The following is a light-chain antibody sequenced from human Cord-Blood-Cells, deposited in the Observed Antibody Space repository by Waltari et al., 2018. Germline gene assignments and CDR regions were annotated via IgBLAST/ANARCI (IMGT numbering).Light chain of an antibody. CDR1: SSDVGSYNL. J-gene: IGLJ3*02. CDR2: EGS. CDR3: CSYAGSRV. Sequence: QSALTQPASVSGSPGQSITISCTGTSSDVGSYNLVSWYQQHPGKAPKLMTYEGSKRPSGVSNRFSGSKSGNTAYLTFSGLQAEDEANYYCCSYAGSRVFGGGTKRTV. V-gene: IGLV2-23*01.